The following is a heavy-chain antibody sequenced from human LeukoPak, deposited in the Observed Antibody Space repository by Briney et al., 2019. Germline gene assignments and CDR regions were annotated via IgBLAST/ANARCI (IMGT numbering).Heavy chain of an antibody. V-gene: IGHV3-53*01. CDR1: GFIVSSKY. CDR2: IYSGGST. J-gene: IGHJ4*02. Sequence: PGGSLRLSCAASGFIVSSKYMSWGRQAPGKGLEWVSVIYSGGSTYYAASVEGRFTISRDNSKNTVYLQMNSLRVEDTAVYYCARAGPIDYWGQGTLVTVSS. CDR3: ARAGPIDY.